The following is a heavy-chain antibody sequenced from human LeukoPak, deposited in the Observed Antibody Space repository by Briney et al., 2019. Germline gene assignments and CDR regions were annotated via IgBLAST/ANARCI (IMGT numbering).Heavy chain of an antibody. J-gene: IGHJ5*02. CDR2: IYHSGST. Sequence: KSLETLSLTCAVSGGSISSGGYSWSWIRQPPGKGLEWIGYIYHSGSTYYNPSLKSRVTISVDRSKNQFSLKLSSVTAADTAVYYCARSRGLNWFDPWGRGTLVTVSS. CDR3: ARSRGLNWFDP. V-gene: IGHV4-30-2*01. CDR1: GGSISSGGYS.